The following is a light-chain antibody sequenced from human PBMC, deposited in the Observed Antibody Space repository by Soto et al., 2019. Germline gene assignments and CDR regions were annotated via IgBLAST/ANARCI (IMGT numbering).Light chain of an antibody. J-gene: IGLJ3*02. CDR3: QSYDSSLGGSKGV. V-gene: IGLV1-40*01. CDR2: GNI. CDR1: SSDIGAGYD. Sequence: QAVLTQPPSMSGAPGQRVTISCTGSSSDIGAGYDVHWYQQFPGTAPKLLIYGNINRPSGVSDRFSGSKSGTSASLAITGLQAEDEADYYCQSYDSSLGGSKGVFGGGTKLTVL.